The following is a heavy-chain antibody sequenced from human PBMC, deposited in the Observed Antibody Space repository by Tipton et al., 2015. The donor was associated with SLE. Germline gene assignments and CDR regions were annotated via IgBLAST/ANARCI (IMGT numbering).Heavy chain of an antibody. CDR1: GGSFSGYY. CDR3: ASLDWAMGDY. D-gene: IGHD3-9*01. Sequence: TLSLTCAVYGGSFSGYYWSWIRQPPGKGLEWIGEINHSGSTNYNPSLKSRVTISVDTSKNQFSLKLSSVTAADTAVHYCASLDWAMGDYWGQGTLVTVSS. J-gene: IGHJ4*02. V-gene: IGHV4-34*01. CDR2: INHSGST.